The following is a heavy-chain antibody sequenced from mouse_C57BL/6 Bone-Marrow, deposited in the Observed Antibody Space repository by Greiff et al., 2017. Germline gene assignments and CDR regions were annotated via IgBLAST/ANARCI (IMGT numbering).Heavy chain of an antibody. CDR1: GYTFTSYG. D-gene: IGHD1-1*01. Sequence: QVQLQQPGAELARPGASVKLSCKASGYTFTSYGISWVKQRTGQGLEWIGEIYPRSGNTYYNEKFKGKATLTADKSSSTAYMELRSLTSEDSAVYFCARRKNRLLRSFAYWGQGTLVTVSA. CDR3: ARRKNRLLRSFAY. V-gene: IGHV1-81*01. CDR2: IYPRSGNT. J-gene: IGHJ3*01.